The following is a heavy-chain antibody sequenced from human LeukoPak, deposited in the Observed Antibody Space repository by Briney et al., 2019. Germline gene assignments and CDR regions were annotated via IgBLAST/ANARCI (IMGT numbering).Heavy chain of an antibody. D-gene: IGHD5-18*01. CDR3: AREQFSYGIPCYFDY. CDR1: GFTFSSYW. CDR2: IKQDGSAK. Sequence: PGGSLRLSCAASGFTFSSYWMSWVRQAPGKGLEWVANIKQDGSAKYFTDSVKGRFTISRDNAKNSLYLQMSSLRAEDTAVYYCAREQFSYGIPCYFDYWGQGALVTVSS. J-gene: IGHJ4*02. V-gene: IGHV3-7*01.